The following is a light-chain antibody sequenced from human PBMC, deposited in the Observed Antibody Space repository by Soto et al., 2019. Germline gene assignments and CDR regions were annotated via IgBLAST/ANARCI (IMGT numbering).Light chain of an antibody. CDR3: QHYNDYSWT. J-gene: IGKJ1*01. CDR1: QSISIW. V-gene: IGKV1-5*03. Sequence: DIHMTQSPSTLSASVGDRVTITCRASQSISIWLAWYQQKPGRAPNLLIYGTSSLESGVPSRCSGSGSGTECTLTISSLQPDDFATYYCQHYNDYSWTFGQGTKVEIK. CDR2: GTS.